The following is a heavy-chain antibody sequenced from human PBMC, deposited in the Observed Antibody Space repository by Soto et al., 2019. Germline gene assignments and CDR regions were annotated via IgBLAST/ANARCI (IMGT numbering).Heavy chain of an antibody. J-gene: IGHJ4*02. CDR3: ARVRIVGAREIDF. Sequence: ASVKVSCKASGYTFNRHGITLVRQAPGKGLEXMGXXSXXNXXXXXEXXXQGRVTLSSDTLTSTVYLELKSLRFDETAVYYCARVRIVGAREIDFWGQGTLVTVSS. CDR2: XSXXNXXX. V-gene: IGHV1-18*04. D-gene: IGHD1-26*01. CDR1: GYTFNRHG.